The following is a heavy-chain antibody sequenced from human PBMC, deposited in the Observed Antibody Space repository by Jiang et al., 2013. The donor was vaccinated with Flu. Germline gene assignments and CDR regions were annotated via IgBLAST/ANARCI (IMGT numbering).Heavy chain of an antibody. CDR2: IIPILGIA. CDR3: ARGRHDYGDYDDAFDI. CDR1: GGTFSSYA. Sequence: GAEVKKPGSSVKVSCKASGGTFSSYAISWVRQAPGQGLEWMGRIIPILGIANYAQKFQGRVTITADKSTSTAYMELSSLRSEDTAVYYCARGRHDYGDYDDAFDIWGQGTMVTVSS. J-gene: IGHJ3*02. D-gene: IGHD4-17*01. V-gene: IGHV1-69*04.